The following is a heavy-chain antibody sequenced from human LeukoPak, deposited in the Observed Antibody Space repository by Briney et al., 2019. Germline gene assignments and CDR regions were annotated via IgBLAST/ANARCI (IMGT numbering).Heavy chain of an antibody. CDR1: GFTFSSYA. D-gene: IGHD6-19*01. CDR2: ISGSGGST. CDR3: AKRLVDSSGWWYFDY. Sequence: PGGSLRLSCAASGFTFSSYATSWVRQAPGKGLEWVSAISGSGGSTYYADSVKGRFTISRDNSKNTLYLQMNSLRAEDTAVYYCAKRLVDSSGWWYFDYWGQGTLVTVSS. J-gene: IGHJ4*02. V-gene: IGHV3-23*01.